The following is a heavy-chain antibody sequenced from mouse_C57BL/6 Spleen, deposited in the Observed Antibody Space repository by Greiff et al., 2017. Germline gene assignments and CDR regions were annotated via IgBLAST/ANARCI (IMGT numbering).Heavy chain of an antibody. V-gene: IGHV3-6*01. CDR3: ARTAQATEFAY. D-gene: IGHD3-2*02. Sequence: EVKLQESGPGLVKPSQSLSLTCSVTGYSITSGYYWNWIRQFPGNKLEWMGYISYDGSNNYNPSLKNRISITRDTSKNQFFLKLNSVTTEDTATYYCARTAQATEFAYWGQGTLVTVSA. CDR2: ISYDGSN. J-gene: IGHJ3*01. CDR1: GYSITSGYY.